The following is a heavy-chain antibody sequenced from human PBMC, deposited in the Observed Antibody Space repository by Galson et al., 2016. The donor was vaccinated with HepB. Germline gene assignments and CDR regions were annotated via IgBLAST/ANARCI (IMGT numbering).Heavy chain of an antibody. CDR2: VTGSGGST. CDR1: GFTFSDFD. J-gene: IGHJ5*02. Sequence: CAASGFTFSDFDLTWVRQAPGKGLQWVSAVTGSGGSTNYADSVKGRFTISRDNLKTTLYLQMNSLRAEDTAVYYCARGSYGYGGWFDAWGQGTLSPSPQ. D-gene: IGHD3-16*01. V-gene: IGHV3-23*01. CDR3: ARGSYGYGGWFDA.